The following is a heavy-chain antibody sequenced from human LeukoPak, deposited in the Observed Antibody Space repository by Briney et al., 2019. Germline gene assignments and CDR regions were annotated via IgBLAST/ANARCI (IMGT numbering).Heavy chain of an antibody. CDR2: GSDSGGT. V-gene: IGHV4-34*01. D-gene: IGHD1-26*01. CDR1: GGSLNGHY. J-gene: IGHJ5*02. CDR3: AKNGQSGFSFDP. Sequence: SETLSLTCAVYGGSLNGHYWSRIRQSPGKGLEWIGEGSDSGGTKYNPSLKSRVTISADTSKNQFSLNLRSVTAADTAVYHCAKNGQSGFSFDPWGQGTLVTVSS.